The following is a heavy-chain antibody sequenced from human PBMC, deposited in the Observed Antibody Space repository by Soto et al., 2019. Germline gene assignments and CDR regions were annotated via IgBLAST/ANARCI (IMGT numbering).Heavy chain of an antibody. J-gene: IGHJ6*02. Sequence: PGGSLRLSCAASGFTFSSYGMHWVRQAPGKGLEWVAVIWYDGSNKYYADSVKGRFTISRDNSKNTLYLQMNSLRAEDTAVYYCARGYSGYDLDYYYGMDVWGQGTTVTVSS. D-gene: IGHD5-12*01. CDR1: GFTFSSYG. CDR2: IWYDGSNK. CDR3: ARGYSGYDLDYYYGMDV. V-gene: IGHV3-33*01.